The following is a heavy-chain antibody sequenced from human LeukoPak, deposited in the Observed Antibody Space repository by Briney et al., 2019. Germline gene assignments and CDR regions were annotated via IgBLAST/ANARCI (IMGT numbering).Heavy chain of an antibody. V-gene: IGHV5-51*01. Sequence: PGESLKISCKGSGYSFTSYWIGWVRQMPGKALEWMGIIYPGDSDTRYSPSFQGQVTISADKSISTAYLQWSSVKASDTAIYYCASPYSSGWRGGAFDIWGQGTMVTVSS. CDR1: GYSFTSYW. D-gene: IGHD6-25*01. CDR3: ASPYSSGWRGGAFDI. CDR2: IYPGDSDT. J-gene: IGHJ3*02.